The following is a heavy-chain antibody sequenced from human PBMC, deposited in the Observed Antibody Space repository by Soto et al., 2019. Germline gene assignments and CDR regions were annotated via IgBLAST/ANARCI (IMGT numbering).Heavy chain of an antibody. D-gene: IGHD4-17*01. V-gene: IGHV3-66*01. CDR1: GSTVSSNH. CDR3: ARDLPAYGDYLR. J-gene: IGHJ4*02. Sequence: EVQVVESGGGLVQPGGSLRLSCAVSGSTVSSNHMSWVRQAPGKGLECVSVIYSNGRTYYADSVKARFTISTDSPRNTVYLQMKSLRAEDTAVYYCARDLPAYGDYLRWGQGTLVTVSS. CDR2: IYSNGRT.